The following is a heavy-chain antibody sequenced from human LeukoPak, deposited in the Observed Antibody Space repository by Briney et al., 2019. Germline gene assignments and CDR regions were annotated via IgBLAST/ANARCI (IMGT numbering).Heavy chain of an antibody. V-gene: IGHV3-30*18. Sequence: GGSLRLSCAASGFSFSNYDMHWVRQAPGKGLEWVAVISYDGSNKYYADSVKGRFTIFRDNSKNTLFLQMNSLRAEDTAVYYCAKESTMSAGSFDIWGQGTMVTVSS. D-gene: IGHD5/OR15-5a*01. J-gene: IGHJ3*02. CDR2: ISYDGSNK. CDR3: AKESTMSAGSFDI. CDR1: GFSFSNYD.